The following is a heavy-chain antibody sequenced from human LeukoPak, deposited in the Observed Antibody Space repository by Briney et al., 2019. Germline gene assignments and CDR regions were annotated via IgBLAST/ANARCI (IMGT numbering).Heavy chain of an antibody. CDR3: TARRGGSRLDY. Sequence: PGGPLRLSCTPSRLTLGDYAMSCLPHAPGKGVEWVGFIRSKAYGGTTEYAASVKRRFTISRDDSKSIAHLQMNSQKTEDTAVYYCTARRGGSRLDYWGQGTLVTVSS. CDR1: RLTLGDYA. CDR2: IRSKAYGGTT. J-gene: IGHJ4*02. V-gene: IGHV3-49*03. D-gene: IGHD1-26*01.